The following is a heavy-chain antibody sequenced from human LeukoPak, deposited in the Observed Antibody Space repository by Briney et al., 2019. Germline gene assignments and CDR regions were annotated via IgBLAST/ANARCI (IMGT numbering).Heavy chain of an antibody. CDR1: GYTLTSYG. Sequence: ASVKVSCKTSGYTLTSYGISWVRQAPGQGLEWMGWTGVYSGKTKYAQNFQDRVTMTTDTSTSTAYMELRNLRSDDTAVYFCAREEFCTTSSCYHNWLDPWGQGTLVTVSS. CDR3: AREEFCTTSSCYHNWLDP. CDR2: TGVYSGKT. J-gene: IGHJ5*02. D-gene: IGHD2-2*01. V-gene: IGHV1-18*01.